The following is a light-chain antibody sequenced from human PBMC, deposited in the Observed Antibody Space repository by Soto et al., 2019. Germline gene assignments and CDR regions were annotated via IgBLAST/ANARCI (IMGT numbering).Light chain of an antibody. CDR2: GAY. Sequence: SITITYSACQVIGNYLAWYQQKPGKVPKLLIDGAYTLQSGVPSRFICSGSGRDFTLVFSSLQPADVLFCYWQKPASGRITFGEGTRLEIK. J-gene: IGKJ5*01. V-gene: IGKV1-27*01. CDR3: QKPASGRIT. CDR1: QVIGNY.